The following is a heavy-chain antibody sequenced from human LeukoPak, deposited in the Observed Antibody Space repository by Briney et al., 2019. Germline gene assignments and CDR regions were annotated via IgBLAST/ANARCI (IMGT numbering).Heavy chain of an antibody. CDR1: GFTLSGYW. J-gene: IGHJ6*02. V-gene: IGHV3-7*01. CDR3: AKGHSYDLYGMDV. D-gene: IGHD3-16*01. CDR2: IKVDGSEK. Sequence: AGGSLRLSCAASGFTLSGYWMSWVRQAPGKGLEWVANIKVDGSEKNYVDSVKGRLTISRDNAKNSLYLQMNSLRVEDTAVYYCAKGHSYDLYGMDVWGQGTTVTVSS.